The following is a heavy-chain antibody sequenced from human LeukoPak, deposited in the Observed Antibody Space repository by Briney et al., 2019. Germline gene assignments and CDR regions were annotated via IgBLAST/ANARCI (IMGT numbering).Heavy chain of an antibody. CDR3: ARVSFELNYMDV. D-gene: IGHD1-26*01. V-gene: IGHV4-4*07. J-gene: IGHJ6*03. Sequence: SETLSLTCTVSGGSISSYYWSWIRQPAGKGLEWIGRIYTSGSTNYNPSLKSRVTMSVDTSKNQFSLKLTSVTAADTAVYYCARVSFELNYMDVWGKGTAVTVSS. CDR2: IYTSGST. CDR1: GGSISSYY.